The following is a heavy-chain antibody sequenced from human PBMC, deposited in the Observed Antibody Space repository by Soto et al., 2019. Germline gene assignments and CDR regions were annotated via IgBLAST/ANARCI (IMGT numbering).Heavy chain of an antibody. J-gene: IGHJ5*02. Sequence: QVQLQESGPGLVKPSQTLSLTCTVSGGSISSGGYYWSWIRQHPGKGLEWIGYIYYSGSTYYNPSLKGRVTISVDTSKYQFSLKLSSVTAADTAVYYCARSPRARGRTHTAPNWFDPWGQGTLVTVSS. V-gene: IGHV4-31*03. CDR3: ARSPRARGRTHTAPNWFDP. D-gene: IGHD2-15*01. CDR1: GGSISSGGYY. CDR2: IYYSGST.